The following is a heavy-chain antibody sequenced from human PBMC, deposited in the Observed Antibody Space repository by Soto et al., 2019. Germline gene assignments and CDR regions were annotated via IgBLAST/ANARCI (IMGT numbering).Heavy chain of an antibody. CDR1: GFTLNNYW. CDR2: INNDGSST. D-gene: IGHD3-16*01. J-gene: IGHJ4*02. V-gene: IGHV3-74*01. CDR3: ARDLGGPDY. Sequence: GSLRLSCAASGFTLNNYWMHWVREAPGKGLVWVSRINNDGSSTAYADPVKGRFTISRDNAKNTLYLQMNSLRAEDTARYYCARDLGGPDYWGQGTLVTVSS.